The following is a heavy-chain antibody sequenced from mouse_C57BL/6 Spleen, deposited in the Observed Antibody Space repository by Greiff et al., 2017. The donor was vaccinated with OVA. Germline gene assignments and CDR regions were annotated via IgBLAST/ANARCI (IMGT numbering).Heavy chain of an antibody. Sequence: EVKVIESGGGLVKPGGSLKLSCAASGFTFSDYGMHWVRQAPEKGLEWVAYISSGSSTIYYADTVKGRFTISRDNAKNTLFLQMTSLRSEDTAMYYCARRYGSSGYAMDYWGQGTSVTVSS. CDR2: ISSGSSTI. V-gene: IGHV5-17*01. CDR1: GFTFSDYG. D-gene: IGHD1-1*01. CDR3: ARRYGSSGYAMDY. J-gene: IGHJ4*01.